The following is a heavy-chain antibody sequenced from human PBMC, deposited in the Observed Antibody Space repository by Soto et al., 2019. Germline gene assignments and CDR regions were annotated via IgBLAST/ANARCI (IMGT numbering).Heavy chain of an antibody. CDR1: GFTFSTSA. V-gene: IGHV3-23*01. Sequence: GGSLRLSCAASGFTFSTSAMTWVRQAPGKGLEWVSSISGSGSGSFYADSVKGRFIISRGNPRDTAYLQINSLRAEDTAIYYCARGLWGVLASQAFDIWGQGTMVTVSS. CDR3: ARGLWGVLASQAFDI. D-gene: IGHD3-10*01. CDR2: ISGSGSGS. J-gene: IGHJ3*02.